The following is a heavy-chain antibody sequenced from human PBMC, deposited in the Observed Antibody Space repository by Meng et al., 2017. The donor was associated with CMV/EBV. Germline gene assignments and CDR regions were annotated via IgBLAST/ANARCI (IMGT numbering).Heavy chain of an antibody. D-gene: IGHD6-6*01. V-gene: IGHV3-21*01. J-gene: IGHJ4*02. CDR2: ISSSSSYI. CDR3: ARDPWYSSSPEGVDY. Sequence: GESLKISCAASGFTFSSYSMNWVRQAPGKGLEWVSSISSSSSYIYYADSVKGRFTISRDNAKNSLYLQMNSLRAEDTAVYYCARDPWYSSSPEGVDYWGQGTLVTVSS. CDR1: GFTFSSYS.